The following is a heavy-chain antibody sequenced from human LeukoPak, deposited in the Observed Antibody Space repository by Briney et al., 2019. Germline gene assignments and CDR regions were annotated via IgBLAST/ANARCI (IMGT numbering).Heavy chain of an antibody. CDR2: IYTSGST. CDR1: GGSISSGSYY. V-gene: IGHV4-61*02. J-gene: IGHJ6*03. CDR3: ARESRTYPSYYYYYMDV. D-gene: IGHD1-14*01. Sequence: SETLSLTCTVSGGSISSGSYYWSWIRQPAGKGLEWIGRIYTSGSTNYNPSLKSRVTISVDTSKNQFSLKLSSVTAADTAVYYCARESRTYPSYYYYYMDVWGKGTTVTISS.